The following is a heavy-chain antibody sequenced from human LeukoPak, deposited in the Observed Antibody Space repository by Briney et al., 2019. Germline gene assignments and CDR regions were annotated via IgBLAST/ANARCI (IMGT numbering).Heavy chain of an antibody. Sequence: PGGSLRLSCEASGFTFSTYWMSWVRQAPGKGPECVANIKPDGSDKYYVDSMKGRFTISRDNAKNSLYLQMNSLRPEDTALYYCAKDIELGGGLLGAFDYWGQGTLVTVSS. V-gene: IGHV3-7*03. J-gene: IGHJ4*02. CDR3: AKDIELGGGLLGAFDY. CDR2: IKPDGSDK. D-gene: IGHD2/OR15-2a*01. CDR1: GFTFSTYW.